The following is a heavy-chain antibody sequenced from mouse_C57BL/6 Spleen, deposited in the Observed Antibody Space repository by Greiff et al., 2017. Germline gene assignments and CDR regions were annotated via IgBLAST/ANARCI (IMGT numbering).Heavy chain of an antibody. CDR1: GYTFTSYW. CDR3: ARSGDYDWFAY. D-gene: IGHD2-4*01. CDR2: IDPNSGGT. Sequence: QVQLKQPGAELVKPGASVKLSCKASGYTFTSYWMHWVKQRPGRGLEWIGRIDPNSGGTKYNEKLKSKATLTVDKPSSTAYMQLSSLTSEDSAVYNCARSGDYDWFAYWGQGTLVTVAA. V-gene: IGHV1-72*01. J-gene: IGHJ3*01.